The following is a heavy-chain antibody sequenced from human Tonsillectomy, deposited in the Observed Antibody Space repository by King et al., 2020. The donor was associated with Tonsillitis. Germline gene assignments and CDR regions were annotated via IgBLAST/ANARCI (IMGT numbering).Heavy chain of an antibody. J-gene: IGHJ4*02. CDR2: IYPGDSDT. CDR3: ARSGNPEQQLILRRFDY. V-gene: IGHV5-51*03. CDR1: GYSFTTYW. D-gene: IGHD6-13*01. Sequence: VQLVESGAEVKKPGESLKISCKASGYSFTTYWIGWVRQMPGKGLEWMGIIYPGDSDTRYSPPFQGQVTISADKSITTAYLQWSSLKASDTAMYYFARSGNPEQQLILRRFDYWGQGTVVTGSS.